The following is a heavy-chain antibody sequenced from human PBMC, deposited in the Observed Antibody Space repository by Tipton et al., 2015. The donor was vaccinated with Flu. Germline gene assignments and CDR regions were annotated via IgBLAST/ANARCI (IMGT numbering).Heavy chain of an antibody. CDR2: INHSGST. V-gene: IGHV4-34*01. J-gene: IGHJ6*03. Sequence: TLSLTCAVYGGSFSGYYWSWIRQPPGKGLEWIGEINHSGSTNYNPSLKSRVTISVDTSKNQFSLKLSSVTAADTAVYYCARGRKDTGKRGNYYYMDVWGKGTTVTVSS. CDR3: ARGRKDTGKRGNYYYMDV. D-gene: IGHD1-14*01. CDR1: GGSFSGYY.